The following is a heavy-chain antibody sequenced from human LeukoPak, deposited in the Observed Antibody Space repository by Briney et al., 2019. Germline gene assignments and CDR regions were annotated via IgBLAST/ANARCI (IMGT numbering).Heavy chain of an antibody. CDR3: AGRDCSSFKCFSFDS. J-gene: IGHJ4*02. CDR1: GGSISSYY. V-gene: IGHV4-4*07. D-gene: IGHD2-2*01. CDR2: IYTSGST. Sequence: PLETLSLTCTVSGGSISSYYWSWIRQPAGKGLEWIGRIYTSGSTNYNPSLKSRVTMSVDTSKNQFSLKLSSVTAADTAVYYCAGRDCSSFKCFSFDSWGQGILVTVSS.